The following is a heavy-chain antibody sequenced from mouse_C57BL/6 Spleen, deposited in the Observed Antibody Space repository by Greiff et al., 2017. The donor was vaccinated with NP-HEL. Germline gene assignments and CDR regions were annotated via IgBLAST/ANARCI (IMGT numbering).Heavy chain of an antibody. V-gene: IGHV5-4*01. CDR1: GFTFSSYA. D-gene: IGHD1-1*01. CDR2: ISDGGSYT. CDR3: ARGPYYGSSDY. J-gene: IGHJ2*01. Sequence: EVQRVESGGGLVKPGGSLKLSCAASGFTFSSYAMSWVRQTPEKRLEWVATISDGGSYTYYPDNVKGRFTISRDNAKNNLYLQMSHLKSEDTAMYYCARGPYYGSSDYWGQGTTLTVSS.